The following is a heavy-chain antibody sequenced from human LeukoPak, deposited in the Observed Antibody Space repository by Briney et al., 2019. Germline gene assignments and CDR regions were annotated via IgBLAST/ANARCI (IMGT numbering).Heavy chain of an antibody. CDR2: ISSSGTTT. Sequence: GGSPRLSCAASGFTFRNYEMNWVRQAPGKGLEWVSYISSSGTTTYYADSVKGRFTISRDNARNSLYLQMNALRAEDTAVYYCARVSSGWGLDYWGQGTLVTVSS. CDR1: GFTFRNYE. CDR3: ARVSSGWGLDY. V-gene: IGHV3-48*03. J-gene: IGHJ4*02. D-gene: IGHD6-19*01.